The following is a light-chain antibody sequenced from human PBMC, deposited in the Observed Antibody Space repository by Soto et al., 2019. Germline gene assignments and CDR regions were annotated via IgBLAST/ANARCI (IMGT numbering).Light chain of an antibody. V-gene: IGLV1-47*01. CDR1: SSNIGSNY. Sequence: QSVLTQPPSGSGSPGQRVTISCSGSSSNIGSNYVYWYQQLPGTAPKLLIYRNNQRPSGVPDRFSGSKSGTSASLAISGLRSEDEADYYCAAWDDSLVFGGGTKLTVL. CDR3: AAWDDSLV. CDR2: RNN. J-gene: IGLJ2*01.